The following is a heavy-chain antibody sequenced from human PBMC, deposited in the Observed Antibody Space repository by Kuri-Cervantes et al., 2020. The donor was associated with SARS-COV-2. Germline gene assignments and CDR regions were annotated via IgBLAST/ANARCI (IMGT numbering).Heavy chain of an antibody. J-gene: IGHJ4*02. Sequence: SETLSLTCTVSGAAISSSSYYWDWNRQPPGKGLEWIGSIYYTGSTYYNPSLKSRVTISVDTSKNQFSLKLSSVTAADTAVYYCARLTTSYFDYWGQGTLVTVSS. V-gene: IGHV4-39*01. CDR1: GAAISSSSYY. CDR3: ARLTTSYFDY. D-gene: IGHD4-11*01. CDR2: IYYTGST.